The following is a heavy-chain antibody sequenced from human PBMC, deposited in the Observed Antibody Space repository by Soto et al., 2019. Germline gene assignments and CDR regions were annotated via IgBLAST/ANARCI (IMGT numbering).Heavy chain of an antibody. CDR3: ARMGFHLGELSRNWFDP. CDR1: GGSINSDEFY. Sequence: QVQLQESGPGLVKPSQTLSLTCSLSGGSINSDEFYWTWIRQSPGKGLKWIGYIYSSGRTHYNPSLKSRINISLDTSNNLLSLRLSSVTAADTAVYYCARMGFHLGELSRNWFDPWCWGTLVTVSS. CDR2: IYSSGRT. V-gene: IGHV4-31*03. J-gene: IGHJ5*02. D-gene: IGHD3-16*02.